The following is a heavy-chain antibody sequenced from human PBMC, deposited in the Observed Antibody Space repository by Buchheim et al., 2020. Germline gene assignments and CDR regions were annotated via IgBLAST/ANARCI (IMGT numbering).Heavy chain of an antibody. CDR1: GFTFSSYW. J-gene: IGHJ6*02. D-gene: IGHD3-3*01. CDR3: ARDAYYDFWSGYYTRLGMDV. Sequence: EVQLVESGGGLVQPGGSLRLSCAASGFTFSSYWMSWVRQAPGKGLEWVANIKQDGSEKYYVDSVKGRFTISRDNAKNSLYLQMNSLRAEDTAVYYCARDAYYDFWSGYYTRLGMDVWGQGTT. V-gene: IGHV3-7*01. CDR2: IKQDGSEK.